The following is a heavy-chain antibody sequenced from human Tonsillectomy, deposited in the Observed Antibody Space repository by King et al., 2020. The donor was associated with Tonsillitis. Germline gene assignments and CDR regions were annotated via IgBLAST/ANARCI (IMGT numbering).Heavy chain of an antibody. D-gene: IGHD4/OR15-4a*01. CDR3: ARDRDDYIFDY. CDR1: GFTFSSYD. V-gene: IGHV3-33*05. Sequence: VKLVESGGGVVQPGRSLRLSCAASGFTFSSYDMYWVRQAPGKGLEWVAVISSDGSYKYYADSVQGRFTISRDNSKNTLYLQMNSLRAEDTAVYYCARDRDDYIFDYWGQGTLVTVSS. J-gene: IGHJ4*02. CDR2: ISSDGSYK.